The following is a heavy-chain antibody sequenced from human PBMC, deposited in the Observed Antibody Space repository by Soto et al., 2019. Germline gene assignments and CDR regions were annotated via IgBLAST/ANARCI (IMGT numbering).Heavy chain of an antibody. D-gene: IGHD1-26*01. CDR2: ISYDGSNT. J-gene: IGHJ4*02. Sequence: QVQLVESGGGVVQPGRSLSLSWVASGFTFSSYGMHWVRQAPGKGLEWVAIISYDGSNTYYADSVKGRFTISRDNSKNTLYLQMNSLRAEDTSVYYCAKEGGLSGSYYISSSYYFDYWGQGTLVTVSS. CDR1: GFTFSSYG. V-gene: IGHV3-30*18. CDR3: AKEGGLSGSYYISSSYYFDY.